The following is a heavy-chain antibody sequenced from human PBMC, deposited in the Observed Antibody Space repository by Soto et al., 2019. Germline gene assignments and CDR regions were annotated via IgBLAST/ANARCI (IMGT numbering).Heavy chain of an antibody. CDR3: ARGIAAAGNDY. D-gene: IGHD6-13*01. CDR1: GGSISSYY. V-gene: IGHV4-59*01. CDR2: IYYSGST. Sequence: QVQLQESGPGLVKPSETLSLTCTVSGGSISSYYWSWIRQPPGKGLEWIGYIYYSGSTNYNPSLKSQVTISVDTSKNQFSLKLSSVTAADTAVYYCARGIAAAGNDYWGQGTLVTVSS. J-gene: IGHJ4*02.